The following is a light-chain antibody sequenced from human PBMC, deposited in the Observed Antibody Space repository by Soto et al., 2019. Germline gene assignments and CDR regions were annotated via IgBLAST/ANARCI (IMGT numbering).Light chain of an antibody. J-gene: IGLJ1*01. CDR3: SSYTSSSFYV. CDR1: SSDVGGYNY. V-gene: IGLV2-14*01. CDR2: DVS. Sequence: QYALTQPASVSGSPGQSITISCTGTSSDVGGYNYVSWYQQHPGKAPKLMIYDVSNRPSGVSNRFSGSKSGNTASLTISGLQAEDEADYYCSSYTSSSFYVFGTGIKLTVL.